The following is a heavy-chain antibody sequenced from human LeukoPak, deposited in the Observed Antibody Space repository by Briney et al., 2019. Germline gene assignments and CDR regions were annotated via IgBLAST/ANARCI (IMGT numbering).Heavy chain of an antibody. V-gene: IGHV3-23*01. CDR3: AKDPLSYYYYYYMDV. Sequence: GGSLRLSCAASGFTFSSYVMNWVRQAPGKGLEWVSSISGSGGGTYYADSVKGRFTISRDNSKNTLYLQMNSLRAEDTAVYYCAKDPLSYYYYYYMDVWGKGTTVTVSS. CDR2: ISGSGGGT. J-gene: IGHJ6*03. CDR1: GFTFSSYV.